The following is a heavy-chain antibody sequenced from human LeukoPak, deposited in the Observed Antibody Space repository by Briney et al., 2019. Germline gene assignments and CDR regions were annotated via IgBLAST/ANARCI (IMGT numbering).Heavy chain of an antibody. CDR1: GGSISSYY. V-gene: IGHV4-59*01. CDR2: IYYSGST. CDR3: ARARYDSSGYRRESYYFDY. Sequence: PSETLSLTCTVSGGSISSYYWSWIRQPPGKGLEWIGYIYYSGSTNYNPSLKSRVTISVDTSKNQFSLKLSSVTAADTAVYYCARARYDSSGYRRESYYFDYWGQGTLVTVSS. J-gene: IGHJ4*02. D-gene: IGHD3-22*01.